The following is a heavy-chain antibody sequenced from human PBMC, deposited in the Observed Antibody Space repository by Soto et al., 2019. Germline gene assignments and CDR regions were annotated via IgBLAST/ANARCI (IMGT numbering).Heavy chain of an antibody. CDR2: IYYRGNA. V-gene: IGHV4-39*01. Sequence: QLQLQESGPGLVKPSETLSLTCSVSDDSINSDKYYWGWIRQPPGKGLEWIGSIYYRGNAYYNPSLLTRVTISLDKSRSQFSLKLNSVPAADSAVYFCARLEGLATISYYFDFWGPGALVTVSS. CDR3: ARLEGLATISYYFDF. J-gene: IGHJ4*02. CDR1: DDSINSDKYY. D-gene: IGHD3-9*01.